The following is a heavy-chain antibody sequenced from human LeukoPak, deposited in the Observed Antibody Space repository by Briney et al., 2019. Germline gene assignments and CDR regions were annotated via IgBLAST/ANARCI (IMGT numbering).Heavy chain of an antibody. CDR2: INHSGST. V-gene: IGHV4-34*01. J-gene: IGHJ4*02. CDR1: GGSFSGYF. D-gene: IGHD1-20*01. Sequence: SETLSLTCAVYGGSFSGYFWSWIRQPPGKGLEWIGEINHSGSTNYNPSLKSRITISVDTSKNHFSLRLSSVTAADTAVYYCAREALITGTTSFDYWGQGTLVTVSS. CDR3: AREALITGTTSFDY.